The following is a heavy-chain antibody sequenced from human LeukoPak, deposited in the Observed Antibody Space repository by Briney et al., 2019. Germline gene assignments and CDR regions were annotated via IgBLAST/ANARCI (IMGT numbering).Heavy chain of an antibody. Sequence: SETLSLTCTVSGGSISSGGYYWSWIRQHPGKGLEWIGYIYYSGNTYYNPSLKSRVTISVDTSKNQFSLKVTSVTAADTAAYYCARARDCSGGTCYQFNWFDLWGQGTLVTVSS. V-gene: IGHV4-31*03. CDR1: GGSISSGGYY. CDR3: ARARDCSGGTCYQFNWFDL. D-gene: IGHD2-15*01. CDR2: IYYSGNT. J-gene: IGHJ5*02.